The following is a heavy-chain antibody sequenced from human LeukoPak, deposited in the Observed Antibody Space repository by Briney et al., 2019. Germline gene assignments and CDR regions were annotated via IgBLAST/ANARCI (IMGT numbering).Heavy chain of an antibody. J-gene: IGHJ4*02. V-gene: IGHV4-59*08. CDR2: IYYSGST. CDR1: GGSISTYY. D-gene: IGHD6-19*01. CDR3: ARHPSIAVAGPYFDY. Sequence: SETLSLTCTVSGGSISTYYWSWIRQPPGKGLEWIGYIYYSGSTNYNPSLKSRVTISVDTSKNQFSLKLSSVTAADTAVYYCARHPSIAVAGPYFDYWGQGTLVTVSS.